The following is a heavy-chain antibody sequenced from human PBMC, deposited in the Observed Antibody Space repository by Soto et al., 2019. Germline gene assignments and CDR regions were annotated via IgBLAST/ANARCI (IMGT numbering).Heavy chain of an antibody. V-gene: IGHV3-74*01. CDR3: VDPYFFDP. CDR1: GFTFSSHW. Sequence: GGSLRLSCAASGFTFSSHWMHWVRQAPGKGLVWVSRINSDGSGTSYADSVKGRFTISRDNAKNTLYLQMNSLRAEDTALYYCVDPYFFDPWGQGIMVTVSS. CDR2: INSDGSGT. J-gene: IGHJ5*02. D-gene: IGHD2-2*03.